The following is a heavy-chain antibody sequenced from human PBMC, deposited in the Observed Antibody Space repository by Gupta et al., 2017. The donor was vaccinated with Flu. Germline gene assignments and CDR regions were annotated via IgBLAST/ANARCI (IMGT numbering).Heavy chain of an antibody. V-gene: IGHV3-48*03. CDR3: ARGHWDN. J-gene: IGHJ4*02. CDR2: ISSSAST. Sequence: VSFISSSASTYYGDPVRGRFTISRDNAKNSLYLQMSGLRDEDTAVYYCARGHWDNWGQGTLVTASS.